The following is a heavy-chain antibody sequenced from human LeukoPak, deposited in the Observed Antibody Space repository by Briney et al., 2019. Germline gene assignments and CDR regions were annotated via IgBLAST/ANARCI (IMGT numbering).Heavy chain of an antibody. D-gene: IGHD6-19*01. CDR1: GYTFTSYG. CDR2: ISAYNGNT. Sequence: ASVKVSCKASGYTFTSYGISWVRQAPGQGLEWMGWISAYNGNTNYAQKLQGRVTMTTDTSTSTAYMELRSLRSDDTAVYYCARVGGSGWYPDYYYYYGMDVWGQGTTVTVSS. V-gene: IGHV1-18*01. CDR3: ARVGGSGWYPDYYYYYGMDV. J-gene: IGHJ6*02.